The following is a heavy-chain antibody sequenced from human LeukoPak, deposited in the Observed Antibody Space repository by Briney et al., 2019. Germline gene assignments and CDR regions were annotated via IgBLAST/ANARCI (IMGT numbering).Heavy chain of an antibody. CDR2: TSYDESNK. Sequence: GKSLRLSCAASGFTFSSYAMHWVRQAPGKGLEWVAVTSYDESNKYYADSVKGRFTISRDNSKNTLFLQMNSLRAEDTAVYYCAKADGDHYFYGMDVWGQGTTVTVSS. J-gene: IGHJ6*02. V-gene: IGHV3-30*04. CDR1: GFTFSSYA. D-gene: IGHD4-17*01. CDR3: AKADGDHYFYGMDV.